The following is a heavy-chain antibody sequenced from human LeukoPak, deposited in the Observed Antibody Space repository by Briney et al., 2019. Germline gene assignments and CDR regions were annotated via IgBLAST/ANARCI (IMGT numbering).Heavy chain of an antibody. CDR1: GGSISLYY. CDR2: FYDTRSP. J-gene: IGHJ4*02. D-gene: IGHD3-10*01. CDR3: ARGRGSLTY. Sequence: TSEALSLTCTVSGGSISLYYWSWIRQPPGKGLEWIGYFYDTRSPKYNPSLERRVTISVDMSRNQFSLNLTSVTAADTAVYYCARGRGSLTYWGQGTLATASS. V-gene: IGHV4-59*01.